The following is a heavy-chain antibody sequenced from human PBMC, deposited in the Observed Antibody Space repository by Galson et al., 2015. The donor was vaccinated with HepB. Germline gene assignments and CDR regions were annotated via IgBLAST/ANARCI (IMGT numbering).Heavy chain of an antibody. CDR2: IIPIFGTA. Sequence: SVKVSCKASGGTFSSYAISWVRQAPGQGLEWMGGIIPIFGTANYAQKFQGRVTITADESTSTAYMELSSLRSEDTAVYYCATGGTTVRDAFDIWGQGTMVTVSS. J-gene: IGHJ3*02. D-gene: IGHD4-11*01. CDR3: ATGGTTVRDAFDI. CDR1: GGTFSSYA. V-gene: IGHV1-69*13.